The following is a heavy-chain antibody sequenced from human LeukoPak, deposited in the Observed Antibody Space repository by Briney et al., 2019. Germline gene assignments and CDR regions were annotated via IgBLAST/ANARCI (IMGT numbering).Heavy chain of an antibody. V-gene: IGHV4-39*01. CDR1: GGSISSSKYY. CDR3: ARDITIFGVVIKGGDY. D-gene: IGHD3-3*01. CDR2: IFNSGST. Sequence: SETLSLTCTVSGGSISSSKYYWGWIRQPPGKGLEWIGTIFNSGSTHYNPSLKSRVTISVDTSKNQFSLKLSSVTAADTAVYYCARDITIFGVVIKGGDYWGQGTLVTVSS. J-gene: IGHJ4*02.